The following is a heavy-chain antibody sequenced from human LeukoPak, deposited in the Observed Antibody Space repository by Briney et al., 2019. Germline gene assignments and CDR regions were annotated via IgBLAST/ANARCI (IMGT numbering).Heavy chain of an antibody. D-gene: IGHD2-15*01. Sequence: GGSLRLSCAASGFTFSSYAMHWVRQAPGKGLEWVAVISYDGSNKYYADSVKGRFTISRDNAKNSLYLQMNSLRAEDTAVYYCARDSGGPRTYYYYYYGMDVWGQGTTVTVSS. CDR2: ISYDGSNK. V-gene: IGHV3-30-3*01. CDR1: GFTFSSYA. J-gene: IGHJ6*02. CDR3: ARDSGGPRTYYYYYYGMDV.